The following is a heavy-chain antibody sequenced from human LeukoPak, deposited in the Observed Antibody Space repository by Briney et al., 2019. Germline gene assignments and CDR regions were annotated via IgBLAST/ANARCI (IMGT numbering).Heavy chain of an antibody. Sequence: GGSLRLSCAASGFTFSSYGMHWVRQAPGKGLEWVAVISYDGSNKYYADSVKGRFTISRDNSKNTLYLQMNSLGAEDTAVYYCAKDLRSSGLYGFDYWGQGTLVTVSS. CDR2: ISYDGSNK. J-gene: IGHJ4*02. CDR3: AKDLRSSGLYGFDY. V-gene: IGHV3-30*18. CDR1: GFTFSSYG. D-gene: IGHD6-19*01.